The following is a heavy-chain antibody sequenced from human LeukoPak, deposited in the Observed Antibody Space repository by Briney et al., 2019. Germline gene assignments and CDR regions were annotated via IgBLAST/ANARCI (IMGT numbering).Heavy chain of an antibody. V-gene: IGHV3-23*01. J-gene: IGHJ3*02. D-gene: IGHD5-18*01. CDR1: GFTFSSYA. Sequence: GGSLRLSCAASGFTFSSYAMSWVRQAPGKGLEWVSGISGSGGSTYHADSVKGRFTTSRDNSKSTLYLQMNSLRAEDTAVYYCAKDGYSYVRGAFDIWGQGTMVTVSS. CDR3: AKDGYSYVRGAFDI. CDR2: ISGSGGST.